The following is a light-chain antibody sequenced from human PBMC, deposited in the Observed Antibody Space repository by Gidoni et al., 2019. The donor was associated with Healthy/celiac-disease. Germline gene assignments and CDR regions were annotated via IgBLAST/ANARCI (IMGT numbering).Light chain of an antibody. CDR3: QQSYSTFT. J-gene: IGKJ3*01. Sequence: DIQMTQSPSSLSASVGDRVTITCRASQSISSYLNWYQQKPGKAPKLLIYAASSLQSGVPSRLSGSGSGTDFTLTISSLQPEDFATYYCQQSYSTFTFXPXTKVDIK. CDR1: QSISSY. CDR2: AAS. V-gene: IGKV1-39*01.